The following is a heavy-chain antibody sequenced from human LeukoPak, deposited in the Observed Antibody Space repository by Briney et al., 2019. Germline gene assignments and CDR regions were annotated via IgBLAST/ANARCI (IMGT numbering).Heavy chain of an antibody. D-gene: IGHD3-10*01. CDR2: IKSNGDGGTT. CDR1: GFTFSDFY. CDR3: TTDLPYYYGSGSYVS. Sequence: GGSLRLSCAASGFTFSDFYMTWIRQAPGKGLEWVGRIKSNGDGGTTDYAAPVKGRFTISRDDSKTTLYLQMNSLKTEDTAVYYCTTDLPYYYGSGSYVSWGQGTLVTVSS. V-gene: IGHV3-15*01. J-gene: IGHJ4*02.